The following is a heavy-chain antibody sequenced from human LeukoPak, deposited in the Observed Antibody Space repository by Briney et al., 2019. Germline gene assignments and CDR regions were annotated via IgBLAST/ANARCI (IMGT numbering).Heavy chain of an antibody. CDR1: GFTFSSYS. CDR2: ISSSSSYI. D-gene: IGHD3-22*01. CDR3: ARDPSSSGNYYVFDY. Sequence: GGSLRLSCAASGFTFSSYSMNWVRQAPGKGLEWVSSISSSSSYIYYADSVKGRFTISRDNAKNSLYLQMNSLRAEDTAVYYCARDPSSSGNYYVFDYWGQGTLVTVSS. J-gene: IGHJ4*02. V-gene: IGHV3-21*01.